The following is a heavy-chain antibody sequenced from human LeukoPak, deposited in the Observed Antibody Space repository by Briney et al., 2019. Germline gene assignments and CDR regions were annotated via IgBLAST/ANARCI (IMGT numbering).Heavy chain of an antibody. V-gene: IGHV1-69*01. D-gene: IGHD3-3*01. CDR1: GGTFSSYA. CDR3: ARELSRAYYDFWSGPDNNWFDP. Sequence: GSSVKVSCKASGGTFSSYAIRWVRQAPGQGLEWMGGIIPIFGTANYAQKFQGRVTITADESTSTAYMELSSLRSEDTAVYYCARELSRAYYDFWSGPDNNWFDPWGQGTLVTVSS. J-gene: IGHJ5*02. CDR2: IIPIFGTA.